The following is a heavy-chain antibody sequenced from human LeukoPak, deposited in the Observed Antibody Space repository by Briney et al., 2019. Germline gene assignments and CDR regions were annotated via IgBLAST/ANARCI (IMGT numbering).Heavy chain of an antibody. D-gene: IGHD3-10*01. CDR3: ARSFNGAYFDY. CDR2: IYSGGST. J-gene: IGHJ4*02. Sequence: GGSLRLSCAASGFTVSRNYMSWVRQAPGKGLEWVSVIYSGGSTYYADSVKGRFTISRDNSKNTLYLQMNSLRAEDTAVYYCARSFNGAYFDYWGQGTLVTVSS. V-gene: IGHV3-53*01. CDR1: GFTVSRNY.